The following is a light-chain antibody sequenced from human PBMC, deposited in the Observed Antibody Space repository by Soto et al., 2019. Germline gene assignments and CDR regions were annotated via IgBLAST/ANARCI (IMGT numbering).Light chain of an antibody. Sequence: DIQMTQSPSSLPASVRDRVTITCRASQSISTYLNWYQQKPGKAPNLLIYSASNLQSGVPSRFSGSGSGTDFTLTISSLQPEDFAAYYCQQSYGIPITFGQGTRLEIK. CDR2: SAS. CDR3: QQSYGIPIT. CDR1: QSISTY. V-gene: IGKV1-39*01. J-gene: IGKJ5*01.